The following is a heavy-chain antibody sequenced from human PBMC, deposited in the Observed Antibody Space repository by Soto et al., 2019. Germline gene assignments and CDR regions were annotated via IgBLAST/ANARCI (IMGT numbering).Heavy chain of an antibody. D-gene: IGHD5-12*01. CDR1: GFTFSSFG. CDR3: AKERSVVATAPDFDY. J-gene: IGHJ4*02. CDR2: ASYDGSYK. Sequence: QVQLVESGGGVVQPGRSLRLSCAASGFTFSSFGMHWVRQAPGKGLEWVAVASYDGSYKYYADSVKGRFTISRDNSKNPLYLQMNSLSADDTAVYYCAKERSVVATAPDFDYWGQATLVTVSS. V-gene: IGHV3-30*18.